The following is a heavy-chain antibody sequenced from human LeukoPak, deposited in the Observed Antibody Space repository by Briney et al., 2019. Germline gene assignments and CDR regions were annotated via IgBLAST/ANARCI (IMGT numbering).Heavy chain of an antibody. CDR1: GGSISSYY. CDR2: IYYSGST. V-gene: IGHV4-59*01. D-gene: IGHD3-22*01. Sequence: PSETLSLTCTVSGGSISSYYWSWIRQPPGKGLEWIGYIYYSGSTNYNPSLKSRVTISVDTSKNQFSLNLSSVTAADTAVYYCARDQAGGADSSGYYSSGDYWGQGTLVTVSS. CDR3: ARDQAGGADSSGYYSSGDY. J-gene: IGHJ4*02.